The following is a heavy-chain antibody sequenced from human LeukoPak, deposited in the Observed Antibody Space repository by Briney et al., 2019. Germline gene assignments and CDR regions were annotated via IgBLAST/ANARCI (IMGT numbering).Heavy chain of an antibody. J-gene: IGHJ4*02. D-gene: IGHD1-26*01. Sequence: VASVKVSCKTSGYTFTYYVISWVRQAPGQGLEWMGCINAYNGNTNDAQKFQGRVTMTTDTSTSTAYMELRSLRSDDTAVYYCARGEKPYDYWGQGTLVSVSS. CDR3: ARGEKPYDY. CDR1: GYTFTYYV. CDR2: INAYNGNT. V-gene: IGHV1-18*01.